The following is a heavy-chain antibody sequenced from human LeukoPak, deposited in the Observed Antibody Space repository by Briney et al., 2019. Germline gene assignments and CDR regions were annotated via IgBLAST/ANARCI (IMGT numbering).Heavy chain of an antibody. CDR1: GYTFTGYY. Sequence: GASVKVSCKASGYTFTGYYMHWVRQAPGQGRGWMGWINPNSGGTNYAQKFQGRVTMTRDTSISTAYMELSRLRSDDTAVYYCAGSWSNDAFDIWGQGTMVTVSS. CDR2: INPNSGGT. V-gene: IGHV1-2*02. J-gene: IGHJ3*02. D-gene: IGHD1-26*01. CDR3: AGSWSNDAFDI.